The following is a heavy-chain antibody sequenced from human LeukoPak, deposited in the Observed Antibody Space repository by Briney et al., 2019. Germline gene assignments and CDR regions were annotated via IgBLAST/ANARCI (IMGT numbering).Heavy chain of an antibody. Sequence: GGSLRLSCAASGFTFSDHYMDWVRQAPGKGLEWVGRTRNKANSYTTEYAASVKGRFTISRDDSKNSLYLQMNSLKTEDTAVYYCARVEVHFGDNWFDPWGQGTLVTVSS. J-gene: IGHJ5*02. CDR2: TRNKANSYTT. CDR1: GFTFSDHY. V-gene: IGHV3-72*01. CDR3: ARVEVHFGDNWFDP. D-gene: IGHD3-10*01.